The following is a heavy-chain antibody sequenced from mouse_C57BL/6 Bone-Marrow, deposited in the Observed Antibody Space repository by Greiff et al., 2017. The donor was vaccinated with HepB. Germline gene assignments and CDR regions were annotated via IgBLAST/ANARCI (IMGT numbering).Heavy chain of an antibody. D-gene: IGHD1-1*01. J-gene: IGHJ1*03. CDR3: VRDSYYYGSSYYYWYFDV. CDR1: GFTFNTYA. CDR2: IRSKSSNYAT. Sequence: DVKLVESGGGLVQPKGSLKLSCAASGFTFNTYAMHWVRQAPGKGLEWVARIRSKSSNYATYYADSVKDRFTISRDDSQSMLYLQMNNLKTEDTAMYYCVRDSYYYGSSYYYWYFDVWGTGTTVTVSS. V-gene: IGHV10-3*01.